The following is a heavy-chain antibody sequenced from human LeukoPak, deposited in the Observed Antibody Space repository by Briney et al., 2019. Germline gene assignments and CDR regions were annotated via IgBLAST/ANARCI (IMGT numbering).Heavy chain of an antibody. D-gene: IGHD1-1*01. CDR3: ARSITNYYYYGMDV. J-gene: IGHJ6*02. CDR2: MNPNSGNT. Sequence: ASVKVSCKASGYTFTSYDINWVRQATGQALEWMGWMNPNSGNTGYAQKFQGRVTMTRNTSISTAYMELSSLRSEDTAVYYCARSITNYYYYGMDVWGQGTTVTVSS. V-gene: IGHV1-8*01. CDR1: GYTFTSYD.